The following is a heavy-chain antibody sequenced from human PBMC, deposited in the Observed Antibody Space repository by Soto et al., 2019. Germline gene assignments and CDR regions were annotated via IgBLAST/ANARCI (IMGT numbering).Heavy chain of an antibody. CDR1: GYTFTSYG. Sequence: ASVKVSCKASGYTFTSYGISWVRQAPGQGLEWMGWISAYNGNTNYAQKLQGRVTMTTDTSTSTAYMELRSLRSDDTAVYYCARDGFDYGDYGNVFDYWGQGTLVTVSS. CDR3: ARDGFDYGDYGNVFDY. CDR2: ISAYNGNT. J-gene: IGHJ4*02. D-gene: IGHD4-17*01. V-gene: IGHV1-18*01.